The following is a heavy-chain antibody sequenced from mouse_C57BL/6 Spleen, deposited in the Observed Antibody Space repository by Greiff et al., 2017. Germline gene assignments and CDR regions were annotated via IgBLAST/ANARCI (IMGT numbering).Heavy chain of an antibody. CDR3: TTPYYYGSSYGYFDV. CDR1: GFNIKDDY. Sequence: EVQLQQSGAELVRPGASVKLSCTASGFNIKDDYMHWVKQRPEQGLEWIGWIDPENGDTEYASKFQGKATITADPSSNTAYLQLSSLTSEDTAVYYCTTPYYYGSSYGYFDVWGTGTTVTVSS. V-gene: IGHV14-4*01. J-gene: IGHJ1*03. D-gene: IGHD1-1*01. CDR2: IDPENGDT.